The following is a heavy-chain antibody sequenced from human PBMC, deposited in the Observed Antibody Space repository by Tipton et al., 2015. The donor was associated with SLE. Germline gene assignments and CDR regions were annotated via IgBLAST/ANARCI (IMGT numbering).Heavy chain of an antibody. D-gene: IGHD6-6*01. Sequence: TLSLTCTVSGGSISSYYWSWFRQPAGKGLEWIGRIYISGSTNYNPSLKSRVTMSVDTSRNQFSLKLSSVTAADTAVYYCARTALLAARPSYFDYWGQGTLVTVSP. CDR1: GGSISSYY. CDR2: IYISGST. CDR3: ARTALLAARPSYFDY. J-gene: IGHJ4*02. V-gene: IGHV4-4*07.